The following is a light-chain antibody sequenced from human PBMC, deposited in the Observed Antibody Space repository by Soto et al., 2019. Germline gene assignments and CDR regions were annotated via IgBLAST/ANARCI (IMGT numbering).Light chain of an antibody. CDR1: QSVSSSN. Sequence: EIGLTHSPGTLALSPGERATLSCRASQSVSSSNLAWYQQKRGQAPRLLIYGASTRATGIPARFSGSGSGTDFSLTISSLEPEDVAVYYCQQRSQWPPMTFGQGTRLEI. V-gene: IGKV3D-20*02. CDR3: QQRSQWPPMT. CDR2: GAS. J-gene: IGKJ5*01.